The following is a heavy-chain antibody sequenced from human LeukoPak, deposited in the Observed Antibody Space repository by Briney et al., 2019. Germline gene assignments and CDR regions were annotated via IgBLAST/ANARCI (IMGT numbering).Heavy chain of an antibody. D-gene: IGHD6-13*01. CDR2: ILFDGRRT. J-gene: IGHJ4*02. V-gene: IGHV3-30*04. CDR1: GITLSNFA. Sequence: GGFLRPSGTALGITLSNFAMHWGGQSPGTGLGWGAVILFDGRRTDYAGSVNGRSPISRDNSKNTLYLHMDALRTEAPAGYYGATAPLYSSSLYSRGHFDNWGQGTLVTVSS. CDR3: ATAPLYSSSLYSRGHFDN.